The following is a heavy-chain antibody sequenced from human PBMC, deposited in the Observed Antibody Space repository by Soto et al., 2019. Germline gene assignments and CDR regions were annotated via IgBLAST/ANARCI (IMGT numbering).Heavy chain of an antibody. J-gene: IGHJ6*02. CDR3: ARDLLDYYDSSGYPPTYYYGMDV. D-gene: IGHD3-22*01. CDR1: GYTFTGYY. V-gene: IGHV1-2*04. Sequence: ASVKVSCKXSGYTFTGYYMHWVRQAPGQGLEWMGWINPNSGGTNYAQKFQGWVTMTRDTSISTAYMELSRLRSDDTAVYYCARDLLDYYDSSGYPPTYYYGMDVWGQGTTVTVSS. CDR2: INPNSGGT.